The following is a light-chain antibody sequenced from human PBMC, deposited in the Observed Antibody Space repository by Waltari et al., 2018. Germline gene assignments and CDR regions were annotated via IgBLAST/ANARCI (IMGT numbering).Light chain of an antibody. J-gene: IGLJ3*02. CDR3: CSYAGRNIWV. CDR2: EVI. CDR1: SSDVGFYNP. V-gene: IGLV2-23*02. Sequence: QSALTQPASVSGSPGQATTISCTGTSSDVGFYNPVSWYQQHPDKAPKLMVYEVIERPSGVSTRFSGSKSGNTASLTISGLQAEDEADYYCCSYAGRNIWVFGGGTKVTVL.